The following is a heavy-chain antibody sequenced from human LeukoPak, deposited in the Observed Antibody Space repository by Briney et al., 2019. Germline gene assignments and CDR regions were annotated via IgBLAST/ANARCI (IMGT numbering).Heavy chain of an antibody. J-gene: IGHJ4*02. D-gene: IGHD1-26*01. Sequence: GGSLRLSCAASGFTFSDYYMSWIRQAPGKGLEWVSYISSSGSTIYYADSVKGRFTISRDNSKNTLYLQMNSLRAEDTAVYYCAKDILGGSYVGNHFDYWGQGTLVTVSS. V-gene: IGHV3-11*04. CDR1: GFTFSDYY. CDR3: AKDILGGSYVGNHFDY. CDR2: ISSSGSTI.